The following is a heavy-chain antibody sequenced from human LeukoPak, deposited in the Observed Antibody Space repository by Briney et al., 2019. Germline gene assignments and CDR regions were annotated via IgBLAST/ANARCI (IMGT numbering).Heavy chain of an antibody. Sequence: ASVKVSCKASGYTFTGYYMHWVRQAPGQGLEWMGWINPNSGGTNYAQKFQGRVTMTRDTSISTAYMELSRLRSDDTAVYYCARDIGSADEWGKYYYYMDVWGKGTTVTISS. V-gene: IGHV1-2*02. D-gene: IGHD3-10*01. CDR3: ARDIGSADEWGKYYYYMDV. CDR2: INPNSGGT. J-gene: IGHJ6*03. CDR1: GYTFTGYY.